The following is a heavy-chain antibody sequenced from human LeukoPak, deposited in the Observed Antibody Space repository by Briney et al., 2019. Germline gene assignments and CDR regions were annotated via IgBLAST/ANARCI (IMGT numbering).Heavy chain of an antibody. CDR3: ARDPNHGALEY. V-gene: IGHV3-7*01. D-gene: IGHD1-14*01. CDR1: GFSFSSSW. CDR2: MNPDGSAT. Sequence: GGSLRLSCEASGFSFSSSWMSWVRQAPGKGLEWVALMNPDGSATSFVDSVEGRFSISRDNAKNSLYLQMNSLRADDTGVYYCARDPNHGALEYWGQGTLVTVSS. J-gene: IGHJ4*02.